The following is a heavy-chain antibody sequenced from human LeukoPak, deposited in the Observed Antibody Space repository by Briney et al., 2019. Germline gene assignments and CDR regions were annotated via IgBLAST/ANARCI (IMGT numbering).Heavy chain of an antibody. D-gene: IGHD1-26*01. J-gene: IGHJ4*02. CDR3: ARDYLVGAPLDS. Sequence: SETLSLTCTVSGVSITNYYWAWIRRPAGKGLEWIGRMYISGSTNYNPSLKSRVSISIDKTKNQFSLKLRSVTAADTAIYYCARDYLVGAPLDSWGQGTLVTVSS. CDR2: MYISGST. CDR1: GVSITNYY. V-gene: IGHV4-4*07.